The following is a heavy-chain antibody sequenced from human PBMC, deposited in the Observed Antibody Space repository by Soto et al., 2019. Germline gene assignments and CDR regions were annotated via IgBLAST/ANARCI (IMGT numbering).Heavy chain of an antibody. Sequence: ASVKLSCKASGYTFTTYYMHWVRQATGQGLEWMGWMNPNSGNTGYAQKFQGRVTMTRNTSISTAYMELSSLRSEDTAVYYCARDKVGAIDYWGQGTLVTVSS. V-gene: IGHV1-8*02. D-gene: IGHD1-26*01. J-gene: IGHJ4*02. CDR2: MNPNSGNT. CDR3: ARDKVGAIDY. CDR1: GYTFTTYY.